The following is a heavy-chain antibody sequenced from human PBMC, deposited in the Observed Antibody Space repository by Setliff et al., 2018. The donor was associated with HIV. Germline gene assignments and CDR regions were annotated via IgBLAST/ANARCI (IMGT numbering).Heavy chain of an antibody. V-gene: IGHV4-59*08. CDR3: ARHSPSDY. CDR1: GDSISTDY. J-gene: IGHJ4*02. CDR2: IYNSAST. Sequence: LSLTCTVSGDSISTDYWTWIRQPPGKGLEWIGYIYNSASTSYNPSLKSRVTISVDTSKNPFSLKLSSVTAADTAVYYCARHSPSDYWGQGTLVT.